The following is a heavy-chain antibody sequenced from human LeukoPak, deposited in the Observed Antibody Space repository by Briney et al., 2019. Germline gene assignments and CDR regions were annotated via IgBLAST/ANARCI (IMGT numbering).Heavy chain of an antibody. CDR1: GFTFSSYD. Sequence: PGGSLRLSCAASGFTFSSYDMHWVRQATGKGLEWVSAIGFAGDTYYAGSVKGRFTISRDNAKKSLYLQMNSLRAEDTAVYYCARDGDGYNPRRVDYWGQGTLVTVSS. D-gene: IGHD5-24*01. CDR3: ARDGDGYNPRRVDY. J-gene: IGHJ4*02. CDR2: IGFAGDT. V-gene: IGHV3-13*04.